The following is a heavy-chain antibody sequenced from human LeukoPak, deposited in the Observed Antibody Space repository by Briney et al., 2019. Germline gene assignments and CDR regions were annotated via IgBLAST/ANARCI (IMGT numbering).Heavy chain of an antibody. D-gene: IGHD6-6*01. V-gene: IGHV4-59*01. Sequence: SETLSLTCTVSGGSISSYYWSWIRQPPGKGLGWIGYIYYSGSTNYNPSLKSRVTISVDTSKNQFSLKLSSVTAADTAVYFCARGGAVRFFDYWGQGTLVTVSS. CDR1: GGSISSYY. CDR3: ARGGAVRFFDY. CDR2: IYYSGST. J-gene: IGHJ4*02.